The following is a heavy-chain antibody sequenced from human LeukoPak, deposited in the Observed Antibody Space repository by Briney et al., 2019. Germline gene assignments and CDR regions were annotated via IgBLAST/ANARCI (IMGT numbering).Heavy chain of an antibody. J-gene: IGHJ4*02. D-gene: IGHD3-22*01. CDR3: ARVGYYYDSSGYYYDTRGAGLDY. CDR1: GGSISSGGYY. Sequence: SETLSLTCTVSGGSISSGGYYWSWIRQHPGKGLEWIGYIYYSGSTYYNPSLKGRVTISVDTSKNQFSLKLSSVTAADTAVYYCARVGYYYDSSGYYYDTRGAGLDYWGQGTLVTVSS. CDR2: IYYSGST. V-gene: IGHV4-31*03.